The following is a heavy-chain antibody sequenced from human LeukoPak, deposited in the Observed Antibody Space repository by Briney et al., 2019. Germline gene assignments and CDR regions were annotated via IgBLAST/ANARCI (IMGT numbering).Heavy chain of an antibody. V-gene: IGHV4-59*08. Sequence: SETLSLTCTVSGGSISSYYWSWIRQPPGKGLEWIGYIYYSGNTNYNPSLKSRVTISVDTSKNQFSLKVSSVTAADTAVYYCARHLNSGSYTDAFDIWGQGTMVTVS. CDR2: IYYSGNT. CDR3: ARHLNSGSYTDAFDI. D-gene: IGHD1-26*01. J-gene: IGHJ3*02. CDR1: GGSISSYY.